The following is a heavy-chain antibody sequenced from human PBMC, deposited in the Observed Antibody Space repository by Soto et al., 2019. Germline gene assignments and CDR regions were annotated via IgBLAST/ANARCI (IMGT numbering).Heavy chain of an antibody. J-gene: IGHJ3*02. CDR3: ARDIYSYGSVGTPDI. V-gene: IGHV3-30-3*01. CDR1: GFSFSSQA. D-gene: IGHD5-18*01. Sequence: TLRLSCVTPGFSFSSQAMHWVRQAPGKGVEVGAAISNDGNRQLYSDSVKDRFTISRDNSRNTLDLQMNNLRTEDTGVYFCARDIYSYGSVGTPDIWGQGTMVT. CDR2: ISNDGNRQ.